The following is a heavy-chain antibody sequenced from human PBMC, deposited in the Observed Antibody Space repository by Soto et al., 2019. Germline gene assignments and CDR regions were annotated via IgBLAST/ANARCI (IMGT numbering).Heavy chain of an antibody. CDR2: NYPRGST. D-gene: IGHD5-12*01. CDR3: AGRKTDGYNFDY. J-gene: IGHJ4*02. Sequence: QVQLQESGPGLVKPSETLSLTCTVSGVSMSGYYWSWIRQPQGKGLEWIGYNYPRGSTNYNPSLKSRVTISVDTSKHQFSLKLTSVTAAATAMYYCAGRKTDGYNFDYWGQGTLVSASS. V-gene: IGHV4-59*08. CDR1: GVSMSGYY.